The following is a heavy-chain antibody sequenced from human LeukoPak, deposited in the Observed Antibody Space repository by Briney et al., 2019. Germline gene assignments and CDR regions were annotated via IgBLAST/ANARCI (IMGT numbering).Heavy chain of an antibody. J-gene: IGHJ6*02. CDR3: AGGEYYDFWSGYSLPRDYYYGMDV. Sequence: GGSLRFSCAASGFTFSSYSMNWVRQAPGKGLEWVSSISSSSSYIYYADSVKGRFTISRDNAKNSLYLQMNSLRAEDTAVYYCAGGEYYDFWSGYSLPRDYYYGMDVWGQGTTVTVSS. CDR1: GFTFSSYS. V-gene: IGHV3-21*01. CDR2: ISSSSSYI. D-gene: IGHD3-3*01.